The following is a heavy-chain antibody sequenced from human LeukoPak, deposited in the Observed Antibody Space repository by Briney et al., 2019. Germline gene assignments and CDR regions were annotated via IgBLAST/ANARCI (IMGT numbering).Heavy chain of an antibody. Sequence: QPGGSLRLSCAASGFTFSSYAMSWVRQAPGKGLEWVSAISGSGGSTYYADSVKGRFTISRNNSRNTLYLQMNSLRAEDTAVYYCAKGPTMVRGPWDYWGQGTLVTVSS. CDR3: AKGPTMVRGPWDY. CDR2: ISGSGGST. V-gene: IGHV3-23*01. CDR1: GFTFSSYA. D-gene: IGHD3-10*01. J-gene: IGHJ4*02.